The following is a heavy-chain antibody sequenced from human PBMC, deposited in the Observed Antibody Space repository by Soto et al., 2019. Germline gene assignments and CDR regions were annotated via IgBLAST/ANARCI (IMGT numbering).Heavy chain of an antibody. CDR3: TRRASGWGFFDY. CDR2: IAESDGRT. CDR1: GFAFSDYV. V-gene: IGHV3-23*01. J-gene: IGHJ4*02. D-gene: IGHD7-27*01. Sequence: EVQLLESGGGLVQPGGSLRLSCVACGFAFSDYVMNWFRQAPGKGLEWVSSIAESDGRTFYADSVKGRFTISRDNSKNTLYLEMDSLRAEDTALFYCTRRASGWGFFDYWGQGTLATVSS.